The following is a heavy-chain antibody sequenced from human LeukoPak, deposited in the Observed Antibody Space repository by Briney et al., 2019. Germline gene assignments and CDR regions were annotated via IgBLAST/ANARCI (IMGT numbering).Heavy chain of an antibody. CDR2: IGGSGSST. CDR1: GFSFSSYS. J-gene: IGHJ4*02. CDR3: ARDPRKFDN. Sequence: GGSLRLSCTASGFSFSSYSMSWIRQAPGKGLEWVSVIGGSGSSTYYADSMKGRFTISRDNPKNTLYLQMNSLRVEDTAVYYCARDPRKFDNWGQGILVTVSS. V-gene: IGHV3-23*01.